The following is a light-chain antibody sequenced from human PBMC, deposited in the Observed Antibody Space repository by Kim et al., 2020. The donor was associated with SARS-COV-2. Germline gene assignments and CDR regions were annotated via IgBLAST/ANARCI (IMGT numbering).Light chain of an antibody. V-gene: IGLV6-57*03. CDR1: GCSIASTY. J-gene: IGLJ3*02. Sequence: GKTVPLSLTRSGCSIASTYVQWYQPRPGSAPTTVIYEDDRKPSGVPDRFSGSIDRSSNSASLTISGLEPEDEADYYCHSYDTTNQVFGGGTQLTVL. CDR2: EDD. CDR3: HSYDTTNQV.